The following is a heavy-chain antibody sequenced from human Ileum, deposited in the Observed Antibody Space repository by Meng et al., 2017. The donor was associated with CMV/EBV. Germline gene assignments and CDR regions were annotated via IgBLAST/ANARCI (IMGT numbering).Heavy chain of an antibody. D-gene: IGHD2-8*01. CDR1: FTSYH. CDR2: INPADGGP. Sequence: FTSYHVHWLRQAPGQGLEWVGMINPADGGPTYAQRFQGRVTMTSDTSTSTVYVVLRSLRSDDTALYFCAREYCTTYRCSYNPHGYDPWGQGTLVTVSS. J-gene: IGHJ5*02. CDR3: AREYCTTYRCSYNPHGYDP. V-gene: IGHV1-46*01.